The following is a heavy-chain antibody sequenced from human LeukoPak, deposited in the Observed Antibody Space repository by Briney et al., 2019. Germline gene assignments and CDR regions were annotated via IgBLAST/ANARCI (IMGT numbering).Heavy chain of an antibody. V-gene: IGHV4-34*01. Sequence: SETLSLTCAVYGGPFSGYHWRWIRQPPGKGPDWIGEINHRGSTNYNPSLKSRVTISVDTSKNQFSLKLSYVTAADTAVYYCARGRYCSGGSCYHPWGYYYYMDVWGKGTTVTVSS. CDR2: INHRGST. CDR1: GGPFSGYH. J-gene: IGHJ6*03. CDR3: ARGRYCSGGSCYHPWGYYYYMDV. D-gene: IGHD2-15*01.